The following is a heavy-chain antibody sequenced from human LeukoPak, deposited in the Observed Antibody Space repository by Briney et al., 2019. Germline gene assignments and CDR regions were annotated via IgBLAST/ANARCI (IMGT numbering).Heavy chain of an antibody. J-gene: IGHJ4*02. Sequence: SETLSLTCAVYGGSFSGYYWSWIRQPPGKGLEWIGEINHSGSTNYNPSLKSRVTISVDTFKNQFSLKLSSVTAADTVVYYCARPRPQYSSSRFFDYWGQGTLVTVSS. V-gene: IGHV4-34*01. CDR3: ARPRPQYSSSRFFDY. CDR1: GGSFSGYY. D-gene: IGHD6-13*01. CDR2: INHSGST.